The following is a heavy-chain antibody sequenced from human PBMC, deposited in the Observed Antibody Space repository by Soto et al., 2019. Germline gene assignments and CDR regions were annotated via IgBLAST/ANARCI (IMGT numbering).Heavy chain of an antibody. D-gene: IGHD2-2*01. J-gene: IGHJ6*02. V-gene: IGHV6-1*01. CDR1: GDSVSSNSAA. CDR3: ARDSYRYQTRNYYYYGMDV. CDR2: TYYRSKWYN. Sequence: SQTLSLTCAISGDSVSSNSAAWNWIRQSPSRGLEWLGRTYYRSKWYNDYAVSVKSRITINPDTSKNQFSLQLNSVTPEDTAVYYCARDSYRYQTRNYYYYGMDVWGQGTTVIGSS.